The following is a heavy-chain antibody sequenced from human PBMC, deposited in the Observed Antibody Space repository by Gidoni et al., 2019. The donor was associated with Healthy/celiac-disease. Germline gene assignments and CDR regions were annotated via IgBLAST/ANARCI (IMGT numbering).Heavy chain of an antibody. D-gene: IGHD4-17*01. CDR2: ISYDGSNK. CDR3: AKDSTTGTTWDYYYYGMDV. J-gene: IGHJ6*02. Sequence: QVQLVESGGGVVQPGRSLRLSCAASGFTFSSYGMHWVRQAPGKGLGWVAVISYDGSNKYYADSVKGRFTISRDNSKNTLYLQMNSLRAEDTAVYYCAKDSTTGTTWDYYYYGMDVWGQGTTGTVFS. CDR1: GFTFSSYG. V-gene: IGHV3-30*18.